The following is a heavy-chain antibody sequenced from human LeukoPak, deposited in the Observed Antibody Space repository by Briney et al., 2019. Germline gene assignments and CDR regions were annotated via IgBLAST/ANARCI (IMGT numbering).Heavy chain of an antibody. D-gene: IGHD4-23*01. V-gene: IGHV3-30*18. CDR2: ISYDGSNK. J-gene: IGHJ4*02. CDR1: GFTFSSYG. Sequence: ARSLRLSCAASGFTFSSYGMHWVRQAPGKGLDWVAVISYDGSNKYYADSVKGRFTISRDNSKNTLYLQMNSLRAEDTAVYYCAKDRTYGGNSQMGVDYWGQGTLVTVSS. CDR3: AKDRTYGGNSQMGVDY.